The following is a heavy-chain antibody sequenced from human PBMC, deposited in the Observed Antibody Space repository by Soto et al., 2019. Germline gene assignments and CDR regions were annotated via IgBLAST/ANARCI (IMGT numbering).Heavy chain of an antibody. D-gene: IGHD6-19*01. Sequence: GGSLRLSCAASGFTFSSYCMHWVRQAPGKGLVWVSRINSDGSSTSYADSVKGRFTIARDNAKNTLYLQMNSLRAEDTAVYYCARDNFYLQSLQWLVPHYYYYCGMDVWGQGTTVTVSS. V-gene: IGHV3-74*01. CDR3: ARDNFYLQSLQWLVPHYYYYCGMDV. CDR1: GFTFSSYC. J-gene: IGHJ6*02. CDR2: INSDGSST.